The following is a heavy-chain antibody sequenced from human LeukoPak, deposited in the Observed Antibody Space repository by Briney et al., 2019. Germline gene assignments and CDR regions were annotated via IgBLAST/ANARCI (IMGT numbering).Heavy chain of an antibody. CDR2: ISYSGNT. J-gene: IGHJ6*02. Sequence: SETLSLTCSVSGDSHSSSSSHWGWIRQPPGKGLEWIGTISYSGNTYYNPSLKSRVGTSVDTSKDQFSLKLSSVTAADTAVYYCGMMMCANFYFYYRLDVWGQGTTVTVSS. CDR1: GDSHSSSSSH. D-gene: IGHD4/OR15-4a*01. CDR3: GMMMCANFYFYYRLDV. V-gene: IGHV4-39*01.